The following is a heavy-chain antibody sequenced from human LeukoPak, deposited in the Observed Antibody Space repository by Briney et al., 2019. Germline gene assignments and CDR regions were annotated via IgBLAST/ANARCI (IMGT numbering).Heavy chain of an antibody. CDR3: ASSSSSPAKKIDRPYYYYMDV. V-gene: IGHV1-18*01. J-gene: IGHJ6*03. CDR1: GYTFTSFD. Sequence: ASVKVSCKASGYTFTSFDITWVRQAPGQGLEWMGWIGAYNGNTNYAQKFQGRVTITTDESTSTAYMELSSLRSEDTAVYYCASSSSSPAKKIDRPYYYYMDVWGKGTTVTVSS. CDR2: IGAYNGNT. D-gene: IGHD6-6*01.